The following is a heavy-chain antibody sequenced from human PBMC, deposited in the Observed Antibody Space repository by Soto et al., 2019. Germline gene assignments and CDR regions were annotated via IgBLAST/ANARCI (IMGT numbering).Heavy chain of an antibody. V-gene: IGHV1-3*01. J-gene: IGHJ4*02. CDR2: INAGHGNT. D-gene: IGHD3-3*01. CDR1: GYTFTSYA. Sequence: QVQLVQSGAEVKKPGASVKVSWKASGYTFTSYAMHWVRQAPGQRLEWMGWINAGHGNTKYSQKFQGRVTITRDTSASTAYMELSSLRSEDKAVYYCAKSAGRFLEWLLDYWGQGTLVTVSS. CDR3: AKSAGRFLEWLLDY.